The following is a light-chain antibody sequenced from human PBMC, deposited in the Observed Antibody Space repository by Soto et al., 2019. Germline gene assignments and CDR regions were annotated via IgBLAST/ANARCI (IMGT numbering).Light chain of an antibody. V-gene: IGKV1-39*01. Sequence: DIQLTQSPSTLSASVGDRVTITCRASQSISSCLAWYQQKPGKAPKLLIYAASSLQSGVPSRFSGSGSGTDFTLTISSLQPEDFATXXXXXXXXTXXTFGQGTKVEIK. J-gene: IGKJ1*01. CDR1: QSISSC. CDR3: XXXXXTXXT. CDR2: AAS.